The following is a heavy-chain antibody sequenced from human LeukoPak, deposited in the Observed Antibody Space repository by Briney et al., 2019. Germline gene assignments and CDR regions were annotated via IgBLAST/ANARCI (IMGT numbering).Heavy chain of an antibody. V-gene: IGHV4-59*01. D-gene: IGHD6-19*01. Sequence: SETLSLTCSVSGGSISTYYWTWIRQPPGKGLEWVAYMYPGTAYYNPATAYYNPSLNSRATISIDKSKNQFSLNLTSVAAADTAIYYCARGIDGSAWYDYWGQGTLGTVSS. CDR3: ARGIDGSAWYDY. J-gene: IGHJ4*02. CDR1: GGSISTYY. CDR2: MYPGTAYYNPATA.